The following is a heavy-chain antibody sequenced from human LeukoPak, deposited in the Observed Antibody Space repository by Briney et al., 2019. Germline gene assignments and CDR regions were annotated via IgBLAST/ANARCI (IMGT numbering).Heavy chain of an antibody. CDR1: GGTFSSYA. D-gene: IGHD3-22*01. CDR2: IIPIFGTA. CDR3: ARALSQEAYYYDSSGYSWSNAFDI. J-gene: IGHJ3*02. Sequence: ASVKVSCKASGGTFSSYAISWVRQAPGQGLEWMGGIIPIFGTANYAQKFQGRVTITTDESTSTAYMELSSLRSEDTAVYYCARALSQEAYYYDSSGYSWSNAFDIWGQGTVVTVSS. V-gene: IGHV1-69*05.